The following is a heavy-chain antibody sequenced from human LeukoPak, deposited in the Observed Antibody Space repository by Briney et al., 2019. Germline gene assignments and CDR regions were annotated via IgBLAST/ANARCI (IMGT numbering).Heavy chain of an antibody. CDR1: GFTVSTNY. Sequence: GGSLRLSCAASGFTVSTNYISWVRQAPGKGLEWVSVIYSDGKTYYAGSVKGRFTVSRDNSENTVYLQLESLRPEDTAVYYCARGGLGTAAVLDYWGQGTLVTVSS. D-gene: IGHD2-2*02. CDR3: ARGGLGTAAVLDY. V-gene: IGHV3-66*02. J-gene: IGHJ4*02. CDR2: IYSDGKT.